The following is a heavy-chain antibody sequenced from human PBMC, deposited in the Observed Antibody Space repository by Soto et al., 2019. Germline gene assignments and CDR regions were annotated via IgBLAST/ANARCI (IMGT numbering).Heavy chain of an antibody. V-gene: IGHV3-23*01. CDR1: GFTFSSYA. CDR2: ISGSGGST. CDR3: AGGGGKIGYCSGGSCLDAFDI. D-gene: IGHD2-15*01. Sequence: EVQLLESGGGLVQPGGSLRLSCTASGFTFSSYAMSWVRQAPGKGLEWVSAISGSGGSTYYADSVKGRFTISRDNSKNTLYLQMNSLRAEDTAVYYCAGGGGKIGYCSGGSCLDAFDIWGQGTMVTVSS. J-gene: IGHJ3*02.